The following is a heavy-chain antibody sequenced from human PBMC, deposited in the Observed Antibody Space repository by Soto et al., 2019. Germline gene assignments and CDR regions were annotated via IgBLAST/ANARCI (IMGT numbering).Heavy chain of an antibody. CDR2: ISGSGGST. V-gene: IGHV3-23*01. CDR1: GCPFSSYA. CDR3: AKYLRRGSVLSLPY. Sequence: GGSLRLSCAASGCPFSSYAMSWVRQAPGKGLEWVSAISGSGGSTYYADSVKGRFTISRDNSKNTLYLQMNSLRAEDTAVYYCAKYLRRGSVLSLPYWGQGTLVTVSS. D-gene: IGHD1-26*01. J-gene: IGHJ4*02.